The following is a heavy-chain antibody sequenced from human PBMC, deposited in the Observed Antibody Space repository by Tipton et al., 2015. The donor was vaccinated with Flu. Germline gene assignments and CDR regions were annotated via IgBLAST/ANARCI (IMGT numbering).Heavy chain of an antibody. Sequence: SLRLSCVASGFTFSNYGMHWVRQAPGKGLEWVAVIWYDGSNEKYADSVKGRFTISRDNSKNSLYLQMNSLRADDTAVYYCASDREYSSSSGRGMGAFDYWGQGTLLSVSS. CDR3: ASDREYSSSSGRGMGAFDY. D-gene: IGHD6-6*01. J-gene: IGHJ4*02. CDR1: GFTFSNYG. V-gene: IGHV3-33*08. CDR2: IWYDGSNE.